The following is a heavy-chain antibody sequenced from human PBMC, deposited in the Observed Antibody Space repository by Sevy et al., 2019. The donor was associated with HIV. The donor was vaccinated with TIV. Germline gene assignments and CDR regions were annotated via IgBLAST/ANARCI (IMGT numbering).Heavy chain of an antibody. J-gene: IGHJ4*02. D-gene: IGHD1-26*01. V-gene: IGHV3-48*02. CDR2: ISSSSSTI. CDR3: ARSGATLIGRRGPFDY. Sequence: GGYLRLSCAASGFTFSSYSMNWVRQAPGKGLEWVSYISSSSSTIYYADSVKGRFTISRDNAKNSLYLQMNSLRDEDTAVYYCARSGATLIGRRGPFDYWGQGTLVTVSS. CDR1: GFTFSSYS.